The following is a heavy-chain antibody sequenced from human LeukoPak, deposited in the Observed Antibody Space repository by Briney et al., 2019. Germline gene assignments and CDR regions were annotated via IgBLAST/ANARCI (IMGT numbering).Heavy chain of an antibody. CDR1: GFTFSSYS. D-gene: IGHD2-2*01. J-gene: IGHJ4*02. V-gene: IGHV3-21*01. CDR3: AREDDSCLDY. Sequence: GGSLRLSCAASGFTFSSYSTNWVRQAPGKGLEWVSSISSSGGYIYYADSLKGRFTVSRDNAKNSLYLQMNSLRAEDTAVYYCAREDDSCLDYWGQGTLVTVSS. CDR2: ISSSGGYI.